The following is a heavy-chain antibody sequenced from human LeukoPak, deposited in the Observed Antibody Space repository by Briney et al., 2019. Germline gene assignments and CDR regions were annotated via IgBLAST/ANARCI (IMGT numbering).Heavy chain of an antibody. CDR3: ARTYSSGWSYGMDV. Sequence: PGGSLRLSCAASGFTVSSNYMSWVRQAPGKGLVWVSVTYSGDSTYYADSVKGRFTISRDNSKNTLYLQMNSLRAEDTAVYYCARTYSSGWSYGMDVWGQGTTVTVSS. CDR1: GFTVSSNY. V-gene: IGHV3-66*01. D-gene: IGHD6-19*01. CDR2: TYSGDST. J-gene: IGHJ6*02.